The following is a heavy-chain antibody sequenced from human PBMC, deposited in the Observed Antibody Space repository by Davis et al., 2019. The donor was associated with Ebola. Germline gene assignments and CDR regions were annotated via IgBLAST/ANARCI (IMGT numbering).Heavy chain of an antibody. D-gene: IGHD1-1*01. Sequence: SQTLSLTCAVYGGSFSGYYWSWIRQPPGKGLEWIGEINHSGSTNYNPSLKSRVTISVDTSKNQFSLKLSSVTAADTAVYYCARGRRYEGWFDPWGQGTLVTVSS. CDR2: INHSGST. V-gene: IGHV4-34*01. CDR1: GGSFSGYY. CDR3: ARGRRYEGWFDP. J-gene: IGHJ5*01.